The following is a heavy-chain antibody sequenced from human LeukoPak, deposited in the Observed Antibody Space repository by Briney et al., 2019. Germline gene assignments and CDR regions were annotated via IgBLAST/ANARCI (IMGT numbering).Heavy chain of an antibody. Sequence: GSLRLSCAASGFIVRSYYMSWIRQPPGKGLEWIGEINHSGSTNYNPSLKSRVTISVDTSKSQFSLKLSSVTAADTAVYYCARGRAITIFGVVTQYYFDYWGQGTLVTVSS. D-gene: IGHD3-3*01. CDR1: GFIVRSYY. CDR3: ARGRAITIFGVVTQYYFDY. CDR2: INHSGST. J-gene: IGHJ4*02. V-gene: IGHV4-34*01.